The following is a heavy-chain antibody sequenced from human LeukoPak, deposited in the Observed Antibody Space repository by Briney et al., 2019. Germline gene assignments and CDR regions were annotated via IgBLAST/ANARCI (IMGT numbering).Heavy chain of an antibody. Sequence: GASVKVSCKASGYTFTSYAISWVRQAPGQGLEWMGGIIPIFGTANYAQKFQGRVTITTDESTSTAYMELSSLRSEDTAVYYCAREGSSGYYYGYWGQGTLVTVSS. V-gene: IGHV1-69*05. CDR2: IIPIFGTA. D-gene: IGHD3-22*01. CDR1: GYTFTSYA. J-gene: IGHJ4*02. CDR3: AREGSSGYYYGY.